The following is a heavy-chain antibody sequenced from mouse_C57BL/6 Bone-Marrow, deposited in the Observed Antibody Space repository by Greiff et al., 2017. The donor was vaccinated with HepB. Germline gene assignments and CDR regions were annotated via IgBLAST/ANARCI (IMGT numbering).Heavy chain of an antibody. J-gene: IGHJ1*03. CDR3: ARADYDGYYWYFDV. Sequence: EVKLEESGPGMVKPSQSLSLTCTVTGYSITSGYDWHWIRHFPGNKLEWMGYISYSGSTNYNPSLKSRISITHDTSKNHFFLKLNSVTTEDTATYYCARADYDGYYWYFDVWGTGTTVTVAS. CDR2: ISYSGST. CDR1: GYSITSGYD. V-gene: IGHV3-1*01. D-gene: IGHD2-3*01.